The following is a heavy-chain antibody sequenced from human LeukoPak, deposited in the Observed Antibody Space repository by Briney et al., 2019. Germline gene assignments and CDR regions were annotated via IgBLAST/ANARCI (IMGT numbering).Heavy chain of an antibody. CDR1: GSTFSSYS. Sequence: GGSLRLSCAASGSTFSSYSMNWVRQAPGKGLEWVTFIQYDGSKKYYADSVKGRFTISRDNSKNTLYLEMNSLRAEDTAVYYCARRAGAYSHPYDYWGQGTLVTVSS. V-gene: IGHV3-33*08. CDR2: IQYDGSKK. D-gene: IGHD4/OR15-4a*01. CDR3: ARRAGAYSHPYDY. J-gene: IGHJ4*02.